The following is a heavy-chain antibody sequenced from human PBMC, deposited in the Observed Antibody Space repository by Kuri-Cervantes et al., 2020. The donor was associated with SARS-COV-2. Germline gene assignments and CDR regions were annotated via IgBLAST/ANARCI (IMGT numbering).Heavy chain of an antibody. Sequence: GGSLRLSCAASGFTFSSYAMSWVRQAPGKGLEWVSAISGSGGSTYYADSVKGRFTISRDNSKNTLYLQMNSLRAEDTAVYYCASDSIVDDAFDIWGQGTMVTVSS. V-gene: IGHV3-23*01. CDR2: ISGSGGST. D-gene: IGHD2-15*01. CDR3: ASDSIVDDAFDI. J-gene: IGHJ3*02. CDR1: GFTFSSYA.